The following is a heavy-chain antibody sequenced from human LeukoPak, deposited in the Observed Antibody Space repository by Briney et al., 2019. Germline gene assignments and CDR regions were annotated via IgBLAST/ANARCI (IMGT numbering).Heavy chain of an antibody. Sequence: ASVKVSCKASGYTFTSYGISWVRQAPGQGLEWMGWISAYNGNTNYAQKFQGRVTITADKSTSTAYMELSSLRSEDTAVYYCARGRPTTSIAAAGVNWFDPWGQGTLVTVSS. CDR1: GYTFTSYG. J-gene: IGHJ5*02. CDR2: ISAYNGNT. V-gene: IGHV1-18*01. D-gene: IGHD6-13*01. CDR3: ARGRPTTSIAAAGVNWFDP.